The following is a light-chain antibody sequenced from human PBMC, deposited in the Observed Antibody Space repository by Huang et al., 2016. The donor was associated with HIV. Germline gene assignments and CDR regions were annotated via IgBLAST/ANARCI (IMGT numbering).Light chain of an antibody. CDR3: QQSYNAPRT. CDR1: ENIRKY. CDR2: AAS. Sequence: DIQMTQSPSSLSAFVGDKVTITCRASENIRKYLNWYQQKPRKAPNLLLYAASSLQSGVPSRFSGSGTGTDFNLTINSLQPEDYATYFCQQSYNAPRTFGQGTKVEIK. J-gene: IGKJ1*01. V-gene: IGKV1-39*01.